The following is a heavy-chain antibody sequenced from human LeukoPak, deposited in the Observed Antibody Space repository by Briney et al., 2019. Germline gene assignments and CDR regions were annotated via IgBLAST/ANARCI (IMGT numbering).Heavy chain of an antibody. CDR3: ASLNGNLFDY. J-gene: IGHJ4*02. Sequence: PGGSLRLSCQASGFPFSTFPMSWVRQAPGKGLEWVSTLSGDGSDTYYADSVKGRFTISRDTSKNTLYLQMNSLRAEDTAVYYCASLNGNLFDYWGQGTLVTVSS. D-gene: IGHD4-23*01. V-gene: IGHV3-23*01. CDR1: GFPFSTFP. CDR2: LSGDGSDT.